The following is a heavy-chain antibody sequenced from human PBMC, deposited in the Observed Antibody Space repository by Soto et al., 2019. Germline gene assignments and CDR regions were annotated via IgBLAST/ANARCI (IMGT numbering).Heavy chain of an antibody. Sequence: GSLRLSCAASGFSFSDYAMTWVRQAPGKGLEWVSTIIDNGGSTYYADSVKGRFTISRDNSKNTLYLQMNSLRAEDTAVYYCAPVTQGYYFDYWGQGTLVTVSS. V-gene: IGHV3-23*01. J-gene: IGHJ4*02. D-gene: IGHD3-10*01. CDR2: IIDNGGST. CDR3: APVTQGYYFDY. CDR1: GFSFSDYA.